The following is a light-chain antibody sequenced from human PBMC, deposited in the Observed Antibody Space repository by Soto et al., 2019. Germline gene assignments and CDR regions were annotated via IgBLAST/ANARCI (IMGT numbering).Light chain of an antibody. CDR3: QQYNNWPPYT. J-gene: IGKJ5*01. CDR2: GVS. Sequence: EIVLTQSPGTLSLSPGERATLSCRARQSVSSSYLAWYQQKPGRAPRLLIYGVSTRATGIPARFSGSGSETDFTLTISSLQSEDFAVYYCQQYNNWPPYTFGQGTRLEIK. CDR1: QSVSSSY. V-gene: IGKV3-15*01.